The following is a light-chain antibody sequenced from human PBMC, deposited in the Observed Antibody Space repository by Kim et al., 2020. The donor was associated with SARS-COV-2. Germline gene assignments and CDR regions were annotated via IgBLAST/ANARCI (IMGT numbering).Light chain of an antibody. J-gene: IGKJ2*01. CDR1: QNINNY. CDR2: AAS. V-gene: IGKV1-39*01. CDR3: QQSYSSPYT. Sequence: DIQMTQSPSSLSASVGDRVTITCRASQNINNYLNWYQQKPGKAPKLLMYAASSFQSGVPSRFSGSGSGIDFTFTISSLQPRDFATYYCQQSYSSPYTFGQGPKLEI.